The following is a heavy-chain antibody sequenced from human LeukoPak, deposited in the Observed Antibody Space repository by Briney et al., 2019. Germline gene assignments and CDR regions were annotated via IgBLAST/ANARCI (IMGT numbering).Heavy chain of an antibody. J-gene: IGHJ5*02. D-gene: IGHD3-9*01. V-gene: IGHV3-20*04. CDR1: GFTFDDYG. Sequence: GGSLRLSCAASGFTFDDYGMSWVRQAPGKGLEWVSGINWNGGSTGYADSVKGRFTISRDNAKNSLYLQMNSLRAEDTAVYYCARDNPPRAITISLWGGGDNWFDPWGQGTLVTVSS. CDR2: INWNGGST. CDR3: ARDNPPRAITISLWGGGDNWFDP.